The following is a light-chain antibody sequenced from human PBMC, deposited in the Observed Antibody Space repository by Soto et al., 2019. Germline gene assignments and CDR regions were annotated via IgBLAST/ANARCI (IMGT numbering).Light chain of an antibody. CDR3: SSYAGSRVV. CDR1: SSDVGGYNY. Sequence: SALTQPPSASGSPGQSVTISCTGTSSDVGGYNYVSYYQQHPGKAPKLMIYEVNKRPSGVPDRFSGSKSGNTASLTVSGLQAEDEADYYCSSYAGSRVVFGGGTQLTVL. CDR2: EVN. V-gene: IGLV2-8*01. J-gene: IGLJ2*01.